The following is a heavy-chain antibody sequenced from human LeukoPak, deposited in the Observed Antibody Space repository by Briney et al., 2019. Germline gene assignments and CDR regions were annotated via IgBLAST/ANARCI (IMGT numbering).Heavy chain of an antibody. D-gene: IGHD1-26*01. CDR3: ARPIVGAMYGMDV. CDR1: GGSISSYY. V-gene: IGHV4-59*01. Sequence: PSETLSLTCTVSGGSISSYYWSWIRQPPGKGLEWIGYIYYSGSTNYNPSLKSRVTISVDTSKNQFSLKLSSVTAADTAVYYCARPIVGAMYGMDVWGQGTTVTASS. CDR2: IYYSGST. J-gene: IGHJ6*02.